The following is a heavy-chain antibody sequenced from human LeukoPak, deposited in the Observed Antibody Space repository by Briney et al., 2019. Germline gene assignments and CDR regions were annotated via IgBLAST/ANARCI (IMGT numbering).Heavy chain of an antibody. CDR3: ARTVYYYYYYMDV. V-gene: IGHV4-59*11. Sequence: SETLSLTCTVSGGSISSHYWTWIRQSPVKGLEWIGDISNSGSTSYNPSLKSRVTISIDTSKNQFSLKLSSVTAADTAVYYCARTVYYYYYYMDVWGKGTTVTVSS. D-gene: IGHD4-11*01. J-gene: IGHJ6*03. CDR2: ISNSGST. CDR1: GGSISSHY.